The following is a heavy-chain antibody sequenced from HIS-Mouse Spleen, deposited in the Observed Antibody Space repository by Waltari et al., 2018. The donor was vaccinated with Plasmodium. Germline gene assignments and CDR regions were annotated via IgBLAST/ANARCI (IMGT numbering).Heavy chain of an antibody. CDR3: ARDYITIFGVVIIGWYFDL. J-gene: IGHJ2*01. CDR2: IKQDGSEK. CDR1: GFTFSSYW. D-gene: IGHD3-3*01. Sequence: EVQLVESGGGLVQPGGSLRLSCAASGFTFSSYWMSWVRQAPGKGLEWVANIKQDGSEKYYVDSVKGRFTISRDNAKNSLYLQMNSLRAEDTAVYYCARDYITIFGVVIIGWYFDLWGRGTLVTVSS. V-gene: IGHV3-7*01.